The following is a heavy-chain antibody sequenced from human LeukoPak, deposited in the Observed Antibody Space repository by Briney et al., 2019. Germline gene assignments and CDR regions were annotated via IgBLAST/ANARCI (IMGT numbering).Heavy chain of an antibody. CDR1: GYTFTGYY. Sequence: GASVKVSCKASGYTFTGYYMHWVRQAPGQGLEWMGWINPNSGGTNYAQKFQGRVTMTRDTSISTAYMELSRLRSDDTAVYYCARDSAYDFWSGYCDYWGQGTLVTVSS. CDR2: INPNSGGT. V-gene: IGHV1-2*02. CDR3: ARDSAYDFWSGYCDY. D-gene: IGHD3-3*01. J-gene: IGHJ4*02.